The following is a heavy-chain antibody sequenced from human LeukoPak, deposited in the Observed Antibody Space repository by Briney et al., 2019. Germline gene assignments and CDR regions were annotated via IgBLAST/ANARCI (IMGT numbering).Heavy chain of an antibody. CDR1: GYTFTSYD. D-gene: IGHD2-15*01. CDR2: MNPNSGNT. J-gene: IGHJ6*02. CDR3: ARGIDSAVVVNYGMDV. Sequence: GASVKVSCKASGYTFTSYDINWVRQATGQGPEWMGWMNPNSGNTGYAQKFQGRVTMTRNTSISTAYMELSSLRSEDTAVYYCARGIDSAVVVNYGMDVWGQGTTVTVSS. V-gene: IGHV1-8*01.